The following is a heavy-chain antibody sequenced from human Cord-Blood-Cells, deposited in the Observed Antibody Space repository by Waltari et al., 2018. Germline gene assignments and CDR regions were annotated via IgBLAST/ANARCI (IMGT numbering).Heavy chain of an antibody. V-gene: IGHV4-39*01. D-gene: IGHD7-27*01. CDR2: IYYSGST. CDR3: ARQYELGAFDI. Sequence: QLQLQESGPGLVKPSETLSLTCTVSGGSISSSSYYWGWIRQPPGKGLEWIGSIYYSGSTYHNPTLKSRVTISVDTSKNQFSLKLSSVTAADTAVYYCARQYELGAFDIWGQGTMVTVSS. CDR1: GGSISSSSYY. J-gene: IGHJ3*02.